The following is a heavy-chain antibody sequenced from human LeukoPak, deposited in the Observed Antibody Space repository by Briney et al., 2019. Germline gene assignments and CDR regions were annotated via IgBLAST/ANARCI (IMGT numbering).Heavy chain of an antibody. V-gene: IGHV4-59*01. J-gene: IGHJ4*02. CDR3: ASILEMATTTFDY. Sequence: SETLSLTCTVSGGSISPYYWSWIRQPPGRGLEWIGFIYYTGSTNYNPSLKSRVTISLDTSKNQFSLKLSSVTAEDTAVYYCASILEMATTTFDYWGQGTLVTVSS. D-gene: IGHD5-24*01. CDR1: GGSISPYY. CDR2: IYYTGST.